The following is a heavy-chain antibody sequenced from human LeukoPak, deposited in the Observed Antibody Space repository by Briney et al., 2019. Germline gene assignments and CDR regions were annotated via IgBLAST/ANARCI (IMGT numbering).Heavy chain of an antibody. CDR3: AKDPTDFDSSGQTYFDY. D-gene: IGHD3-22*01. CDR1: GFTFSSYA. V-gene: IGHV3-23*01. J-gene: IGHJ4*02. CDR2: ISGSGGIT. Sequence: GGSLRLSCAASGFTFSSYAMSWVRQAPGKGLEWVSGISGSGGITHYADSVRGRFTISRDNSKNTLYLQMNSLRAEDTAVYYCAKDPTDFDSSGQTYFDYWGQGSLVTVSS.